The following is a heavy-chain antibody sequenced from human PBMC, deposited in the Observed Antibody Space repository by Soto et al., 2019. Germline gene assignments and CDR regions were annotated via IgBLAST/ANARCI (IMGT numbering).Heavy chain of an antibody. CDR2: ISGSGGST. CDR3: AKDENFWS. Sequence: GGSLRLSCAASGFTFSSYAMSWVRQAPGKGLEWVSSISGSGGSTYYADSVKGRFTISRDNSKNTLYLQMNRLRAEDAVVYYCAKDENFWSWGQGTLVTVSS. V-gene: IGHV3-23*01. D-gene: IGHD2-8*02. CDR1: GFTFSSYA. J-gene: IGHJ4*02.